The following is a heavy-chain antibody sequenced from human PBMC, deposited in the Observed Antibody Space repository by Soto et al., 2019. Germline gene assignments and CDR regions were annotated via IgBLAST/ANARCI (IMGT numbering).Heavy chain of an antibody. D-gene: IGHD1-7*01. Sequence: QVQLVQSGAEEKKPGASVKVSCKASGYTFTSYAMHWVRQAPGQRLEWMGWINAGNGNTKYSQKFQGRVTITRDTSASTAYTELSSLRSEDTAVYYCARDRTGITGTTSLYYFDYWGEGTLVTVSS. CDR1: GYTFTSYA. CDR3: ARDRTGITGTTSLYYFDY. J-gene: IGHJ4*02. CDR2: INAGNGNT. V-gene: IGHV1-3*05.